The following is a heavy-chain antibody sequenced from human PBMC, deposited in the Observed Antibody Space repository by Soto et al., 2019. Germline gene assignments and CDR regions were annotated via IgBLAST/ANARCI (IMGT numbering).Heavy chain of an antibody. CDR3: ARVRFGDPFDF. J-gene: IGHJ4*02. Sequence: GASVKVSCKVSGYRFTTYGINWVLQAPGQGLEWVGWFNPDNQNTNYAQKFQDRVSLTTDSSTNTAYMELRDLRSDDTAVYYCARVRFGDPFDFWGQGSLVTVSS. CDR2: FNPDNQNT. V-gene: IGHV1-18*01. CDR1: GYRFTTYG. D-gene: IGHD3-16*01.